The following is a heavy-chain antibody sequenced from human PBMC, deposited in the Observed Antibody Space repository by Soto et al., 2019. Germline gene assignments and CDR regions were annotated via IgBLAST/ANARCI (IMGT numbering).Heavy chain of an antibody. V-gene: IGHV3-48*01. Sequence: EVQLVESGGGLVQPGWSLRLSCAASGFTFSSYSMNWVRQAPGKGLEWVSYISSSSSTIYYADSVKGRVTISRDNAKNSRYLQMNSLRAEDTAVYYCARHPERIAEIGWFDPWGQGTLVTVSS. CDR1: GFTFSSYS. J-gene: IGHJ5*02. CDR2: ISSSSSTI. CDR3: ARHPERIAEIGWFDP. D-gene: IGHD6-13*01.